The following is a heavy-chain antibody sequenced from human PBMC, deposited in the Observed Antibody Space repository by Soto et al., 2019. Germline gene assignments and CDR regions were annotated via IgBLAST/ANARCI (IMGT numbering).Heavy chain of an antibody. J-gene: IGHJ4*02. CDR3: SRVDPGETSPFDH. D-gene: IGHD3-10*01. Sequence: ASVKVSCKASGYIFTSYYLHWVRQAPGQGLEWMGWINPFDGSRMFAQSFQGRVTFTRDSSTSTVYMELSGLRSDDTAVYYCSRVDPGETSPFDHWGQGTLVTVSS. CDR2: INPFDGSR. CDR1: GYIFTSYY. V-gene: IGHV1-46*03.